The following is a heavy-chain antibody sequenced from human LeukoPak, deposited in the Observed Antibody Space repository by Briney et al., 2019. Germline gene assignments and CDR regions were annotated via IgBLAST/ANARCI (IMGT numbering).Heavy chain of an antibody. CDR1: GSTFSSYG. CDR3: ARDYDGYTPDY. Sequence: GGSLRLSCAASGSTFSSYGLHWVRQAPGKGLEWVTIISNDGSEKYYADSVKGRFTVSRDKSKNTLYLQMNSLRVEDTAVYYCARDYDGYTPDYWGQGTLVTVSS. J-gene: IGHJ4*02. D-gene: IGHD5-24*01. CDR2: ISNDGSEK. V-gene: IGHV3-33*01.